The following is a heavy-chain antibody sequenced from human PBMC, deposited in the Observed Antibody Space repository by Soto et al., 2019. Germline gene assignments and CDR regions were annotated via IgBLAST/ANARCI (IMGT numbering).Heavy chain of an antibody. CDR2: IRGNGGST. CDR1: GFTFSSYA. CDR3: AKGGALAYCTNGVCYTEGYYYYGMDV. D-gene: IGHD2-8*01. Sequence: GGSMRLSCAASGFTFSSYAMSWVRQAPGKWLEWVSAIRGNGGSTYYADSVKGRFTISRDNSKNTLYLQMNSLRAEDTAVYYCAKGGALAYCTNGVCYTEGYYYYGMDVWGQGTTVTVSS. V-gene: IGHV3-23*01. J-gene: IGHJ6*02.